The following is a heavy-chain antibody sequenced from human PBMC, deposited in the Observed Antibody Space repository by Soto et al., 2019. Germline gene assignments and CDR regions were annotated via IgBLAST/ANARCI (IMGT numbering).Heavy chain of an antibody. CDR1: GGSISSGGYY. CDR2: IYYSGST. V-gene: IGHV4-31*03. J-gene: IGHJ6*02. D-gene: IGHD4-17*01. Sequence: SETLSLTCTVSGGSISSGGYYWSWIRQHPGKGLEWIGYIYYSGSTYYNPSLKSRVTISVDTSKNQFSLKLSSVTAADTAVYYCARGATVTTLSYGMDVWGQGTTVTAP. CDR3: ARGATVTTLSYGMDV.